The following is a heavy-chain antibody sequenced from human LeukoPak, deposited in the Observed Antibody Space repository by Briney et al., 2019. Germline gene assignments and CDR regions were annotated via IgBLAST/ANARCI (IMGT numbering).Heavy chain of an antibody. D-gene: IGHD2-15*01. J-gene: IGHJ4*02. CDR2: VYYSGVT. CDR3: ARLSLYCSGGSCYRGAFDS. CDR1: GGSTGSDY. V-gene: IGHV4-59*08. Sequence: SETLSLTCSVSGGSTGSDYWSWIRQPPGKGLEWIAYVYYSGVTSYNPSLKSRVAISIDTSKNQFSLNLTSVTAADTAVYYCARLSLYCSGGSCYRGAFDSWGQGTLVAVSS.